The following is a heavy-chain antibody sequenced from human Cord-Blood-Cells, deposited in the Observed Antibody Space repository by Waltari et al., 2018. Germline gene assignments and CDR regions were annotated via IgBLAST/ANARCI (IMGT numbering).Heavy chain of an antibody. CDR3: ARALLGYCTGGVCPNWFDP. CDR2: IYPGVSDT. V-gene: IGHV5-51*01. J-gene: IGHJ5*02. CDR1: GYSFTSYW. D-gene: IGHD2-8*02. Sequence: EVQLVQSGAEVKKPGESLKISCKGSGYSFTSYWIGWVRQMPGKGLEWMGIIYPGVSDTRYSPSFQGQVTISADKSISTAYPQWGSLRASDTAMYYCARALLGYCTGGVCPNWFDPWGQGTLVTVSS.